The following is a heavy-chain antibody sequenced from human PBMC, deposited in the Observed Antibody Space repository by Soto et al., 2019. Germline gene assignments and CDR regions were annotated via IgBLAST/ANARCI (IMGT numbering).Heavy chain of an antibody. V-gene: IGHV1-18*01. Sequence: QVQMVQSANEVKEPGASVKVSCKTSGYSFTTHGISWVRQAPGQGLECVGWVSAYNGDTNYAPRLHDRVTMTTDTSARTAYMELRSLTSDDTAVYYCARDLLTTVTHRDFDYWGQGTLVTVSS. CDR3: ARDLLTTVTHRDFDY. D-gene: IGHD4-17*01. CDR2: VSAYNGDT. CDR1: GYSFTTHG. J-gene: IGHJ4*02.